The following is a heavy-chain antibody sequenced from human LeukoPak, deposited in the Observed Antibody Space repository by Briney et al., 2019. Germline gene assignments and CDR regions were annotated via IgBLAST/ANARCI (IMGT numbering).Heavy chain of an antibody. Sequence: SETLSLTCAVSGGSISSGGYSWSWIRQPPGKGLEWIGYIYHSGSTYYNPSLKSRVTISVDRSKNQFSLKLSSVTAADTAVYYCARNYYGSGSYYNGGFDYWGQGTLVTVSS. V-gene: IGHV4-30-2*01. CDR2: IYHSGST. CDR3: ARNYYGSGSYYNGGFDY. D-gene: IGHD3-10*01. J-gene: IGHJ4*02. CDR1: GGSISSGGYS.